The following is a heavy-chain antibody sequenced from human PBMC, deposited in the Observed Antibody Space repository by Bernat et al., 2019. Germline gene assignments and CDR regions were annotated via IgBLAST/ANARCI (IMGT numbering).Heavy chain of an antibody. Sequence: QVQLVESGGGVVQPGRSLRLSCAASGFTFSSYAMHWVRQAPGKGLEWVAVISYDGSNKYYADSVKGRFTISRDKSKNTLYLQMNSLRAEDTAVYYCARCIAASRPGAFDIWGQGTMVTVSS. CDR3: ARCIAASRPGAFDI. CDR2: ISYDGSNK. D-gene: IGHD6-6*01. J-gene: IGHJ3*02. CDR1: GFTFSSYA. V-gene: IGHV3-30*01.